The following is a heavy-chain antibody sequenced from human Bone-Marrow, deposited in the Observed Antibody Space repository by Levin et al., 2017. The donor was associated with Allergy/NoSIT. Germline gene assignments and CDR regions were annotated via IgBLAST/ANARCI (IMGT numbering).Heavy chain of an antibody. Sequence: ASVKVSCKASGFTFTTYGLTWVRQAPGRGLEWMGWVSAYSGNTNYALNLQDRVTMTTDTATNTAYMELSSLRSDDTAIYYCARGHFPYYYYGRDVWGQGTTVVVSS. CDR1: GFTFTTYG. V-gene: IGHV1-18*01. CDR2: VSAYSGNT. CDR3: ARGHFPYYYYGRDV. J-gene: IGHJ6*02.